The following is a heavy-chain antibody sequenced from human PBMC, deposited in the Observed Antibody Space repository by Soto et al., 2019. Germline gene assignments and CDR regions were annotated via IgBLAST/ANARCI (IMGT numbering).Heavy chain of an antibody. V-gene: IGHV1-69*13. J-gene: IGHJ6*02. CDR1: GGTFSSYA. CDR2: IIPIFGTA. D-gene: IGHD3-3*01. CDR3: ARRDFWSAYYYYGMDV. Sequence: SVKVSCKASGGTFSSYAISWVRQAPGQGLELMGGIIPIFGTANYAQKFQGRVTITADESTSTAYMELSSLRSEDTAVYYCARRDFWSAYYYYGMDVWGQGTTVTVSS.